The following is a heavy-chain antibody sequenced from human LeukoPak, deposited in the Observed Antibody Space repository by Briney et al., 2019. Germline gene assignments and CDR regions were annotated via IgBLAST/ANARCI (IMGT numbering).Heavy chain of an antibody. J-gene: IGHJ5*02. V-gene: IGHV4-34*01. CDR1: GGSFSGYY. D-gene: IGHD6-13*01. CDR3: ARRDNSSSWTNSFDP. CDR2: INHSGST. Sequence: SETLSLTCAVYGGSFSGYYWSWIRQPPGKGLEWIGEINHSGSTNYNPSLKSRVTISVDTSKNQFSLKLSSVTAADTAVYYCARRDNSSSWTNSFDPWGQGTLVTVSS.